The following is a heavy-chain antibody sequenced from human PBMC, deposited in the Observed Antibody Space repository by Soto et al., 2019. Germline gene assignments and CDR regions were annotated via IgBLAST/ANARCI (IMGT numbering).Heavy chain of an antibody. Sequence: PGESLKISCKGSGYSFTNYWIGWVRQVPGKGLEWMGIIYPGDSDTRYSPSFQGQVTISADKSISTAYLQWSSLKASDTAMYFCARHRVTGDNHYYGMDVWGQGTTVTVSS. CDR2: IYPGDSDT. CDR3: ARHRVTGDNHYYGMDV. V-gene: IGHV5-51*01. D-gene: IGHD1-1*01. CDR1: GYSFTNYW. J-gene: IGHJ6*02.